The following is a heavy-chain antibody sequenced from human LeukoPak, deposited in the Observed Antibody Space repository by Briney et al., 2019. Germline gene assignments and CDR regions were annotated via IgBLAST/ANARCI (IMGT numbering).Heavy chain of an antibody. CDR2: IYYSGST. J-gene: IGHJ5*02. CDR3: ASARSSSWYMVTFDP. V-gene: IGHV4-39*01. D-gene: IGHD2-2*02. CDR1: GGSNSSSRSY. Sequence: PSETLSLTCTVSGGSNSSSRSYWGWIRQPPGKGLEWIGSIYYSGSTYYNPFLKSRVTISVDTSKNQFSLKLRSVTAADAALYYCASARSSSWYMVTFDPWGQGTLVTVSS.